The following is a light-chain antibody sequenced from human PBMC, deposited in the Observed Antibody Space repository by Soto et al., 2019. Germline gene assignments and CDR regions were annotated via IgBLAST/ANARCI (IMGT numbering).Light chain of an antibody. CDR2: GNI. CDR3: QSYDSSLSVV. CDR1: SSNIGAGYD. V-gene: IGLV1-40*01. Sequence: QSALTQPPSVSGAPGQRVTISCTGSSSNIGAGYDVHWYQQLPGTAPKLLISGNINRPSGVPDRFSGSKSGTSASLAITGLQAEDEADYYCQSYDSSLSVVFGGGTKLTVL. J-gene: IGLJ2*01.